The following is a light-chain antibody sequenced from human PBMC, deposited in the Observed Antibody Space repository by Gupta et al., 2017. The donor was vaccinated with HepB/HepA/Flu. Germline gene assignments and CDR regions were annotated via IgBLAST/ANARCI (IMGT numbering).Light chain of an antibody. V-gene: IGKV1-39*01. J-gene: IGKJ2*02. CDR1: QSISSY. Sequence: QITQSPSSLSASVGDRVTITCRASQSISSYLNWYQQKPGKAPKLLIYAASSLQSGVPSRFSGSGSGTDFTLTISSLQPEDFATYYCQQSYSTPCIFGQGTKMDIK. CDR3: QQSYSTPCI. CDR2: AAS.